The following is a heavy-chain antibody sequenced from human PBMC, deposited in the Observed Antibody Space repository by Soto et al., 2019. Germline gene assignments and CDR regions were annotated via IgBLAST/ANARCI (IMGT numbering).Heavy chain of an antibody. CDR3: ARGFSSGYLGAWFDP. CDR1: GGSVRSSGYY. Sequence: QVQLQESGPGLVKPTQTLSLTCTVSGGSVRSSGYYCSWIRQLPGKGPEWIGHIYYSGSTSYNPSRLSRVTIYVDTSKNQFSLHLSAVNAADTAVYYCARGFSSGYLGAWFDPWGQGTLVTVSS. D-gene: IGHD3-22*01. CDR2: IYYSGST. V-gene: IGHV4-31*03. J-gene: IGHJ5*02.